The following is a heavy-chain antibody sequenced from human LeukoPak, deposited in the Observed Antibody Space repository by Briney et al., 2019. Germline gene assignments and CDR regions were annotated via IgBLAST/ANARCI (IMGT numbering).Heavy chain of an antibody. CDR2: IYIDGSRT. CDR1: GFSLSNYW. J-gene: IGHJ4*02. V-gene: IGHV3-74*03. Sequence: GGSLGLSCAGSGFSLSNYWMHWVRQGPGKGLAWVSRIYIDGSRTTYADSVKGRFTISGDNAKNTLYLQMNSLRAEDTAVYYCASPGHLGYGLDYWGQGTLVTVSS. D-gene: IGHD5-18*01. CDR3: ASPGHLGYGLDY.